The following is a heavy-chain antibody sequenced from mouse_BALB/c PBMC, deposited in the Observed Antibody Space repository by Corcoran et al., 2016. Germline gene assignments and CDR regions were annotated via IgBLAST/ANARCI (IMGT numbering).Heavy chain of an antibody. CDR2: INTYTGEP. Sequence: QIQLVQSGPELKKPGETVKISCKASGYTFTNYGLNWVKQAPGKGLKWMGWINTYTGEPTYADDFKGRFAFSLETSASTAYLQINNLKNEDMATYFCARGYYDYAVWFAYWGQGTLVTVSA. CDR3: ARGYYDYAVWFAY. CDR1: GYTFTNYG. V-gene: IGHV9-1*02. J-gene: IGHJ3*01. D-gene: IGHD2-4*01.